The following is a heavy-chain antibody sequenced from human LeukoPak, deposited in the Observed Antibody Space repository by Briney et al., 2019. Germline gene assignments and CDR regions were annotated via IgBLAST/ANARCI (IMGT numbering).Heavy chain of an antibody. V-gene: IGHV4-39*01. CDR2: IHYSGST. J-gene: IGHJ5*02. Sequence: SETLSLTCTVSGGSISSSSYYWGWIRQPPGKGLEWIGSIHYSGSTYYNPSLKSRVTISVDTSKNQFSLKLSSVTAADTAVYYCAASSGSSPNWFDPWGQGTLVTVSS. CDR1: GGSISSSSYY. CDR3: AASSGSSPNWFDP. D-gene: IGHD1-26*01.